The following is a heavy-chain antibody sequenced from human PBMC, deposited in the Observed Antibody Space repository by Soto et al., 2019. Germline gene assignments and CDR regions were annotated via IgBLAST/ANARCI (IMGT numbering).Heavy chain of an antibody. V-gene: IGHV1-69*08. Sequence: QVQLVQSGAELRKPGSAVKLSGEASGGTFSNSPISWVRQIPGQGPEWMGRIIPSPARTIYSRKFRGRVTLTADKSTQTVYMTLSSLTTEDSGVYYCARDQVGASSFDYWGQGTRVTVSS. CDR3: ARDQVGASSFDY. CDR2: IIPSPART. J-gene: IGHJ4*02. D-gene: IGHD1-26*01. CDR1: GGTFSNSP.